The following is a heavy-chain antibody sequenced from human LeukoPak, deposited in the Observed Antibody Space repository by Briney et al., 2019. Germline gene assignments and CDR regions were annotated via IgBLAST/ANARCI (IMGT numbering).Heavy chain of an antibody. Sequence: GASVNVSCKASGYTFTSYAMNWVRQAPGQGLEWMGWINTNTGNPTYAQGFTGRFVFSLDTSVSTAYLQISSLKAEDTAVYYCARGPSSSWSRPYDYWGQGTLVTVSS. V-gene: IGHV7-4-1*02. J-gene: IGHJ4*02. CDR1: GYTFTSYA. CDR3: ARGPSSSWSRPYDY. CDR2: INTNTGNP. D-gene: IGHD6-13*01.